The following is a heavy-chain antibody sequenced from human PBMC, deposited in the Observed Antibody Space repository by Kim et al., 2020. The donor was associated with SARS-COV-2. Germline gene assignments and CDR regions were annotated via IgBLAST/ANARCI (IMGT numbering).Heavy chain of an antibody. V-gene: IGHV3-23*01. J-gene: IGHJ4*02. Sequence: SVKGRFTISRDNSKNTLYLQMNSLRAEDTAVYYCAKDLRGYYGSGSYYPYWGQGTLVTVSS. D-gene: IGHD3-10*01. CDR3: AKDLRGYYGSGSYYPY.